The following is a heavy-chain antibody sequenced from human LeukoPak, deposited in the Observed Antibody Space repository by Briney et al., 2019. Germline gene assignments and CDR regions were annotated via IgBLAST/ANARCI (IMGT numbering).Heavy chain of an antibody. Sequence: KPSETLSLTCTVSGGSISSYYWSWIRQPAGKGLEWIGRIYTSGSTNYNPSLKSRVTMSVDTSKNQFSLKLSSVTAPDTAVYYCARVAYYYDSSGFFRTAHDAFDIWGQGTMVTVSS. CDR3: ARVAYYYDSSGFFRTAHDAFDI. CDR1: GGSISSYY. J-gene: IGHJ3*02. V-gene: IGHV4-4*07. CDR2: IYTSGST. D-gene: IGHD3-22*01.